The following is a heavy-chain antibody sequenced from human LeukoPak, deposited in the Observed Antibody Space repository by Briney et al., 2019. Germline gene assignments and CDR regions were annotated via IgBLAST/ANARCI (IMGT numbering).Heavy chain of an antibody. V-gene: IGHV3-23*01. D-gene: IGHD3-22*01. J-gene: IGHJ4*02. CDR3: AKAGYEWLLLFAFDY. CDR1: GFTFSSYA. Sequence: PGGSLRLSCAASGFTFSSYAMSWVRQAPGKGLEWVSAISGSGGSTYYADSVKGRSTISRDNSKNTLYLQMNSLRAEDTAVYYCAKAGYEWLLLFAFDYWGQGTLVTVSS. CDR2: ISGSGGST.